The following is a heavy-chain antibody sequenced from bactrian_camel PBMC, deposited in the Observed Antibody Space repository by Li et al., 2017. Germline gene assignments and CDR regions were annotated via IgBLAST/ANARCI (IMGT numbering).Heavy chain of an antibody. J-gene: IGHJ6*01. Sequence: VQLVESGGGSVEAGESLRLSCVGSDFSRYYMAWFREAPGKGREGVAVIDSFGSAGYADSVNGRFTITKDIAKNTLYLEMNSLKPEDTAMYYCAAVRYGVTWYPLCRARSADFGYWGQGTQVTVS. CDR1: DFSRYY. V-gene: IGHV3S55*01. D-gene: IGHD6*01. CDR3: AAVRYGVTWYPLCRARSADFGY. CDR2: IDSFGSA.